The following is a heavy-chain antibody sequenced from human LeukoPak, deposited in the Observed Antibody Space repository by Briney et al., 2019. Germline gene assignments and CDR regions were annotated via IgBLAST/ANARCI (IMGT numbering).Heavy chain of an antibody. D-gene: IGHD6-13*01. CDR3: ARGIGRIAAAGKPYYMDV. Sequence: SETLSLTCTVSGASINSGSYYWSWIRQPAGGGLEWIGRIHSSGSTNYNPSLKSRVTISVDTSKNQFSLKLSSVTAADTAVYYCARGIGRIAAAGKPYYMDVWGKGTTVTVSS. CDR1: GASINSGSYY. CDR2: IHSSGST. J-gene: IGHJ6*03. V-gene: IGHV4-61*02.